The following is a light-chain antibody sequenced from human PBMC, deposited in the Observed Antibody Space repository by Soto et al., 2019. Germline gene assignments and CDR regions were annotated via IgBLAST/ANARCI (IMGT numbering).Light chain of an antibody. J-gene: IGLJ3*02. CDR2: ANN. V-gene: IGLV1-44*01. Sequence: QSVLTQPPSASGTPGQRVTISCSGSSSIIGSSAVNWYLQLPGTAPKLLIYANNQRPSGVPDRFSGSKSSTSVSLAISGLQPEDEADYYCATWDDSLNGPVFGGGTKLTVL. CDR1: SSIIGSSA. CDR3: ATWDDSLNGPV.